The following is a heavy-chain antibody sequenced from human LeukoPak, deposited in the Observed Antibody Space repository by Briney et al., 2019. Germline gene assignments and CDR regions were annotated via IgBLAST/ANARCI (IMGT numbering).Heavy chain of an antibody. CDR1: GYTFTSYD. V-gene: IGHV1-8*01. CDR3: ARGVRYGSGSYYEFNWFDP. D-gene: IGHD3-10*01. Sequence: GASVKVSWKASGYTFTSYDINWVRQATGQGLEWMGWMNPNSGNTGYAQKFQGRVTMTRNTSISTAYMELSSLRSEDTAVYYCARGVRYGSGSYYEFNWFDPWGQGTLVTISS. J-gene: IGHJ5*02. CDR2: MNPNSGNT.